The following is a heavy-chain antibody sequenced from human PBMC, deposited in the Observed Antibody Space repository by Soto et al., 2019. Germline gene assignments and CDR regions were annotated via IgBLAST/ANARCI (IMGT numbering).Heavy chain of an antibody. CDR1: GFSLTTRGAG. Sequence: QITLKESGPTLVKPTQTLTLTCTCSGFSLTTRGAGVGWIRQPPGKALEWLTLIYWDDDKRYSPSLKNRLTLTKDTSKNQVVLTMTNMDPVDTATYSCAHSREGTWSFDHWGQGTLVTVSS. J-gene: IGHJ4*02. V-gene: IGHV2-5*02. CDR2: IYWDDDK. D-gene: IGHD6-13*01. CDR3: AHSREGTWSFDH.